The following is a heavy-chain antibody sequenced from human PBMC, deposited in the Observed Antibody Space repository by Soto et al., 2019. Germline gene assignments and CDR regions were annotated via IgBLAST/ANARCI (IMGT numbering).Heavy chain of an antibody. CDR2: IYYSGST. Sequence: PSETLSLTCTVSGGSISSGGYYWSWIRQHPGKGLEWIGYIYYSGSTYYNPSLKSRVTISVDTSKNQFSLKLSSVTAADTAVYYCAGESTDYASREGAFDMWGQGKMVTVSS. V-gene: IGHV4-31*03. J-gene: IGHJ3*02. D-gene: IGHD4-17*01. CDR3: AGESTDYASREGAFDM. CDR1: GGSISSGGYY.